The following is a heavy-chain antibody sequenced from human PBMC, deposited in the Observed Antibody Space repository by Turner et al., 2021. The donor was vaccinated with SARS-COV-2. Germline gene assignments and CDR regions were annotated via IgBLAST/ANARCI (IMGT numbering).Heavy chain of an antibody. Sequence: EVQLLESGGGLVQPGGSLRLSCAASGFTFTTYALSWVRQAPGKGLKWVADISGSGDITYYADSVKGRFTISRDNSMNTMFLQMSSLGAGDTATYYCARNWFAPFDIWGQGTTVTVSS. CDR3: ARNWFAPFDI. V-gene: IGHV3-23*01. CDR1: GFTFTTYA. J-gene: IGHJ6*02. CDR2: ISGSGDIT. D-gene: IGHD3-10*01.